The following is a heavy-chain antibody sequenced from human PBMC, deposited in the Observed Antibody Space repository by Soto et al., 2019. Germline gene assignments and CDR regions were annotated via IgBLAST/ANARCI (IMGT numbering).Heavy chain of an antibody. D-gene: IGHD3-9*01. CDR2: TYYRSKWYN. CDR3: ARATGSLLRYFDWLPYGMDV. Sequence: SQTLSLTCAISGDSVSSNSAAWNWIRQSPSRGLEWLGRTYYRSKWYNDYAVSVKSRITINPDTSKNQFSLQLNSVTPEDTAVYYCARATGSLLRYFDWLPYGMDVWGQGTTVTVSS. V-gene: IGHV6-1*01. J-gene: IGHJ6*02. CDR1: GDSVSSNSAA.